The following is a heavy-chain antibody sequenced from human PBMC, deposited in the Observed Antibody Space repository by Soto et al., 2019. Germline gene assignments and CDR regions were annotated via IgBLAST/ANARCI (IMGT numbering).Heavy chain of an antibody. CDR2: IFYSGNT. J-gene: IGHJ4*02. D-gene: IGHD6-19*01. Sequence: QLQLQESGPGLVKPSETLSLTCTVSDDSIGRSNYFWGWIRQPPGKGLEWIGNIFYSGNTHYNPSLKSRVTISLDTSNHHVSLRVSSVTAADTAVYYGARHLYSGDSSGSFGYWGPGALVIVSS. CDR3: ARHLYSGDSSGSFGY. CDR1: DDSIGRSNYF. V-gene: IGHV4-39*01.